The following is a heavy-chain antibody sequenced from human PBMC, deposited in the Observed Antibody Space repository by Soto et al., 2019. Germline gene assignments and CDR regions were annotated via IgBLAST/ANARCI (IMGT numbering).Heavy chain of an antibody. D-gene: IGHD2-15*01. CDR1: GGSFNGYY. CDR2: INHSGST. CDR3: ARGRGYCSGGSCYSSLGRYYYGMDV. Sequence: SETMSLTCAVYGGSFNGYYWSWIRQPPGKGLEWIGEINHSGSTNYNPSLKSRVTISVDTSKNQFSLKLSSVTAADTAVYYCARGRGYCSGGSCYSSLGRYYYGMDVWGQGTTVTVSS. V-gene: IGHV4-34*01. J-gene: IGHJ6*02.